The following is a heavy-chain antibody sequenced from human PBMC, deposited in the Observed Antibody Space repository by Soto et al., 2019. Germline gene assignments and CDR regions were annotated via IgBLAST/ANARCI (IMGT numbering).Heavy chain of an antibody. CDR2: IIPIFGTA. J-gene: IGHJ4*02. V-gene: IGHV1-69*13. D-gene: IGHD3-22*01. CDR1: GGTFSSYA. Sequence: ASVKVSCKASGGTFSSYAISWVRQAPGQGLEWMGGIIPIFGTANYAQKFQGRVTITADESTSTAYMELSSLRSGDTAVYYCARNSHFQGDYYDSSGYYYPPLDYWGQGTLVTVSS. CDR3: ARNSHFQGDYYDSSGYYYPPLDY.